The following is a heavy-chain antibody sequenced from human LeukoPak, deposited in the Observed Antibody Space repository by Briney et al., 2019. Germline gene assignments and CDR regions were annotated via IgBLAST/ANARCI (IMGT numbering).Heavy chain of an antibody. J-gene: IGHJ4*02. Sequence: SGTLSLTCTVSGASMSTHYWSWLRQPPGKGLEWIGYLLDSWRTKDNPSLQSRVTLSADTSKNRFSLRLTSVTAADTAVYYCATIGRGSIYGYFDFWGQGILVTVSS. CDR2: LLDSWRT. CDR1: GASMSTHY. V-gene: IGHV4-59*11. D-gene: IGHD5-18*01. CDR3: ATIGRGSIYGYFDF.